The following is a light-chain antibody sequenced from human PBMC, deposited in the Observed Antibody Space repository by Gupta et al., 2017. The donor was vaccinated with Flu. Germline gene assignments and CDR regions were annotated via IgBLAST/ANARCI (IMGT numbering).Light chain of an antibody. CDR3: QQENTWPLT. CDR2: GAS. V-gene: IGKV3-15*01. CDR1: QSVNSD. J-gene: IGKJ4*01. Sequence: EIVMTQSPATLSVSPGEGATLSCRASQSVNSDLDWYQQKPGQTPTLLIYGASTRLTGLPARFSGSGCGTEFTLTIISRQSQDFAVYYCQQENTWPLTFGGGTKVEIK.